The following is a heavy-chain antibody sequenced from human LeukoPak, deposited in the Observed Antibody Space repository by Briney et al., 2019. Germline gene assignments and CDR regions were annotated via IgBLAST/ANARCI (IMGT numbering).Heavy chain of an antibody. CDR1: GYTFISYG. Sequence: GASVKVSCKASGYTFISYGISWVRQAPGQGHEWMGWISDYNGNTNYAQKYQGRVTMTTDTSTRTAYMELRSLRSDDTAVYYCARVVRSDSFDYDYYYAMDVWGQGTTVTVSS. CDR2: ISDYNGNT. J-gene: IGHJ6*02. D-gene: IGHD2-8*01. CDR3: ARVVRSDSFDYDYYYAMDV. V-gene: IGHV1-18*01.